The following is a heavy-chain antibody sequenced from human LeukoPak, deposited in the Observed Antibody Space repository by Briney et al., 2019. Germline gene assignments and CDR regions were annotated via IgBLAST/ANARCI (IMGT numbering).Heavy chain of an antibody. D-gene: IGHD3-9*01. Sequence: GGSLRLSCAASGFTFSSYGMHWVHHVPGKGLEWVAFMRYGESDTYYTDSVKGRFTISRDNSKNTLYLQMNSLRAEDTAIYYCAKDWITDWSNYFDPWDQGTLVTVSS. CDR2: MRYGESDT. V-gene: IGHV3-30*02. J-gene: IGHJ5*02. CDR3: AKDWITDWSNYFDP. CDR1: GFTFSSYG.